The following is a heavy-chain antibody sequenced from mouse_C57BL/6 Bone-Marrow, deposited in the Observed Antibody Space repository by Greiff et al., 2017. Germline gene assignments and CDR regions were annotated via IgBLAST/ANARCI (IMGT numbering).Heavy chain of an antibody. CDR3: ARFYYYGDY. CDR1: GYTFTDYY. D-gene: IGHD1-1*01. Sequence: VQLQQSGPELVKPGASVKISCKASGYTFTDYYMNWVKQSHGKSLEWIGDINPNNGGTSYNQKFKGKATLTVDKSSSTAYMELRSLTSEDSAVYYCARFYYYGDYWGQGTTLTVSS. CDR2: INPNNGGT. J-gene: IGHJ2*01. V-gene: IGHV1-26*01.